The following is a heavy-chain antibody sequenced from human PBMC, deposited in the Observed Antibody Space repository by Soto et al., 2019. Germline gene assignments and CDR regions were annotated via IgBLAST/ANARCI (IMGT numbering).Heavy chain of an antibody. CDR1: GYTCTNYY. J-gene: IGHJ6*02. CDR2: INPNSGGT. Sequence: ASVKVSCKASGYTCTNYYMHWVRQAPGQGLEWMGWINPNSGGTNYAQEFQGRVTMTRDTSISTAYMELSRLRSDDTAVYYCARGYSGYVFDWGQGTTVTFSS. CDR3: ARGYSGYVFD. D-gene: IGHD5-12*01. V-gene: IGHV1-2*02.